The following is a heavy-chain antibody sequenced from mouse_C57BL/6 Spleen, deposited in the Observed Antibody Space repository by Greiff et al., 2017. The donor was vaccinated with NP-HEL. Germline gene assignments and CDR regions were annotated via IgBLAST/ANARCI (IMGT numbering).Heavy chain of an antibody. Sequence: EVQGVESGGGLVQPKGSLKLSCAASGFSFNTYAMNWVRQAPGKGLEWVARIRSKSNNYATYYADSVKDRFTISRDDSESMLYLQMNNLKTEDTAMYYCVSHPVTTVVATKFAYWGQGTLVTVSA. D-gene: IGHD1-1*01. V-gene: IGHV10-1*01. CDR1: GFSFNTYA. J-gene: IGHJ3*01. CDR2: IRSKSNNYAT. CDR3: VSHPVTTVVATKFAY.